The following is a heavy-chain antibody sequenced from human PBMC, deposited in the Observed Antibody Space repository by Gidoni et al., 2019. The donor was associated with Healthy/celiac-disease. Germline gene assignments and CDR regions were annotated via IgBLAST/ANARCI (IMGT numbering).Heavy chain of an antibody. J-gene: IGHJ4*02. CDR1: GFTFSRYS. Sequence: EVQLVESGGGLVQPGGPLRLSCAASGFTFSRYSMNWVRQAPGKGLEWVSYISSSSSTIYYADSVKGRFTISRDNAKNSLYLQMNSLRDEDTAVYYCARGGRGGMYYYGSGSLDYWGQGTLVTVSS. CDR2: ISSSSSTI. D-gene: IGHD3-10*01. CDR3: ARGGRGGMYYYGSGSLDY. V-gene: IGHV3-48*02.